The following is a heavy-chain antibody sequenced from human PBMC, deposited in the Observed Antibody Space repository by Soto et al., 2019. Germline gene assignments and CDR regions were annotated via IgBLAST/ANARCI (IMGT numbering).Heavy chain of an antibody. J-gene: IGHJ4*02. Sequence: PGGSLRLSYAASGFTFNNYWMHWVRHAPGKGLVWVSRINSDGSSTSYADSVKGRFTISRDNAKNTLYLQMNSLRAEDTAVYYCARESRWYSFLLDYWGQGTLVTVSS. V-gene: IGHV3-74*01. CDR3: ARESRWYSFLLDY. D-gene: IGHD2-15*01. CDR2: INSDGSST. CDR1: GFTFNNYW.